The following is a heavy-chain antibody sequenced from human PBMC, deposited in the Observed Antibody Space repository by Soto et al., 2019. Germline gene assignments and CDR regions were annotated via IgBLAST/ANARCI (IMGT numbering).Heavy chain of an antibody. D-gene: IGHD3-10*01. CDR2: ISGYNGNT. Sequence: QVQLVQSGAEVKKPGASVKVSCKASGYTFTSYGVSWVRQAPGQGLEWMGWISGYNGNTNNAQKLQGRVTMTTDTSTSTAYMELRSLRSDDTAVYYCARAGKYYYGSGSPYYYCMDVWGQGITVTVSS. CDR1: GYTFTSYG. J-gene: IGHJ6*02. CDR3: ARAGKYYYGSGSPYYYCMDV. V-gene: IGHV1-18*04.